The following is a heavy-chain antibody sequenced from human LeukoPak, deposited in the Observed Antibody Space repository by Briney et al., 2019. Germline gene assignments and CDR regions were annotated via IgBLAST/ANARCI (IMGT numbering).Heavy chain of an antibody. V-gene: IGHV3-30*04. CDR1: GFSFSSFG. CDR2: LSHDGRNK. CDR3: ARFREYTYGPFDS. Sequence: GGSLRLSCAASGFSFSSFGMNWVRQAPGKGLEWVAVLSHDGRNKNHADSVKGRFIISRDNSKKTLYLQMNSLRGEDTAAYYCARFREYTYGPFDSWGQGTLATVSS. D-gene: IGHD5-18*01. J-gene: IGHJ4*02.